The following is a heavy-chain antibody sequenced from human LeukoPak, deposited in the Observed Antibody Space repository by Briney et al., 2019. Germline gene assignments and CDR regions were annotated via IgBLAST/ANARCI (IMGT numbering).Heavy chain of an antibody. Sequence: GGSLRLSCAASGFTFSSYKMNWGRQAPWKGLEWVSFISSSSSYIYYADSVKGRFTISRDNAKNSLYLQMNSLRAEDTAVYYCARAPGYRGFLDYWGQGTLVTVSS. V-gene: IGHV3-21*01. CDR1: GFTFSSYK. J-gene: IGHJ4*02. CDR2: ISSSSSYI. D-gene: IGHD6-13*01. CDR3: ARAPGYRGFLDY.